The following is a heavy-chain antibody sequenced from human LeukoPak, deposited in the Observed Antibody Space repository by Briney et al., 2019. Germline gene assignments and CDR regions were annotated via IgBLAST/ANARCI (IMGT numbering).Heavy chain of an antibody. CDR3: ARVSVHVYYYGSGGWFDP. V-gene: IGHV3-74*01. Sequence: GGSLRLSCAASGFTFSTYWMHWVRQAPGKGLVWVSGINSDGSRTNYADSVKGRFTISRDNAKNSLYLQMNSLRAEDTAVYYCARVSVHVYYYGSGGWFDPWGQGTLVTVSS. CDR1: GFTFSTYW. J-gene: IGHJ5*02. D-gene: IGHD3-10*01. CDR2: INSDGSRT.